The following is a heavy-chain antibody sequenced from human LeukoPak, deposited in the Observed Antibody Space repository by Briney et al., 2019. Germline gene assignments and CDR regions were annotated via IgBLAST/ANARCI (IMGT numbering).Heavy chain of an antibody. CDR3: AKLGYCGGGSCYSRGSFDY. D-gene: IGHD2-15*01. J-gene: IGHJ4*02. Sequence: GESLKISCKGSGYIFTNSWVGWVRQMPGKGLEWMGLVYPGDSDTRYSPSFQGQVTISADKSITNAYLQWSSLKASDTGMYYCAKLGYCGGGSCYSRGSFDYWGQGTLVTVSS. CDR1: GYIFTNSW. V-gene: IGHV5-51*01. CDR2: VYPGDSDT.